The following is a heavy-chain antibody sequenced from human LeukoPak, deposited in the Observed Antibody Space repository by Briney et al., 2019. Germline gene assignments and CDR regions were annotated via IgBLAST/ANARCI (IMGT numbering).Heavy chain of an antibody. J-gene: IGHJ6*02. Sequence: GGSLRLSCAASGFTFSSYAMSWVRQAPGKGLEWVSAISGSGGSTYYADSVKGRFTISRDNSKNTLYLQMNSLRAEDTAVYYCSKEQYSSSSFSLLPPRGRHYYYGMDVWGQGTTVTVSS. V-gene: IGHV3-23*01. CDR3: SKEQYSSSSFSLLPPRGRHYYYGMDV. CDR2: ISGSGGST. D-gene: IGHD6-6*01. CDR1: GFTFSSYA.